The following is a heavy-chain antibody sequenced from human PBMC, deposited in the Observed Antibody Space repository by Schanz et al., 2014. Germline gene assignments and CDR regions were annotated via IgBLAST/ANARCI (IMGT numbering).Heavy chain of an antibody. CDR2: IYYTGST. CDR3: ARGHSSGLIDY. CDR1: GGSISSSSYY. D-gene: IGHD3-22*01. J-gene: IGHJ3*01. Sequence: QLQLQESGPGLVKPSETLSLTCTVSGGSISSSSYYWGWIRQPPGKGLEWIGSIYYTGSTYYNPPKKSRVTMPLDTPKNQFPLPLISVTAADTAVYYCARGHSSGLIDYWGQGTMVTVSS. V-gene: IGHV4-39*07.